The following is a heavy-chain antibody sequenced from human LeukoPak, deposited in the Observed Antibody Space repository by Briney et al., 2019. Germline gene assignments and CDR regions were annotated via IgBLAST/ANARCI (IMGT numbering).Heavy chain of an antibody. CDR2: VIPIFGTA. CDR1: GGTFSSYA. J-gene: IGHJ4*02. D-gene: IGHD4-17*01. V-gene: IGHV1-69*06. Sequence: GASVKVSCKASGGTFSSYAISWVRQAPGQGLEWMGGVIPIFGTANYAQKFQGRVTITADKSTSTAYMELSSLRSEDTAVYYCASGMTTVTKWFDYWGQGTLVTVSS. CDR3: ASGMTTVTKWFDY.